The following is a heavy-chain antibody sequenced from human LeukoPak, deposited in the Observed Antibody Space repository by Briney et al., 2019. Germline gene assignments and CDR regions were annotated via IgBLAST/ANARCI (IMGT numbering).Heavy chain of an antibody. Sequence: GGSLRLSCAASGFTFSSYSMNWVRQAPGKGLEWVSSISSSSSYIYYADSVKGRFTISRDNAKNSLYLQMNSLRAEDTAVYYCAKDPCVGPMIWWGGSCYDYWGQGTLVTVSS. CDR2: ISSSSSYI. D-gene: IGHD2-15*01. CDR3: AKDPCVGPMIWWGGSCYDY. V-gene: IGHV3-21*04. CDR1: GFTFSSYS. J-gene: IGHJ4*02.